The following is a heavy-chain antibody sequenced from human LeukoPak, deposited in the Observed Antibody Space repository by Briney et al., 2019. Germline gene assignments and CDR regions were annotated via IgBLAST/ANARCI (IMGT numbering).Heavy chain of an antibody. CDR3: ARNILFAFDI. CDR2: IYNDGST. CDR1: GLNVSSSY. V-gene: IGHV3-53*01. Sequence: GGSLRLSCAASGLNVSSSYMSWVRQAPGKGLEWVSIIYNDGSTYYADSMKGRFTISRDNSKNPLYLQVNSLRAEDTAMYYCARNILFAFDIWGQGTMVTVSS. D-gene: IGHD2/OR15-2a*01. J-gene: IGHJ3*02.